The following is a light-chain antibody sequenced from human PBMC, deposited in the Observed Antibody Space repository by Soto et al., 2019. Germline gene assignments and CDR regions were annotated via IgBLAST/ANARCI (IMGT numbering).Light chain of an antibody. CDR3: QQYNAYPQT. CDR1: QSINSW. J-gene: IGKJ1*01. CDR2: MAS. V-gene: IGKV1-5*03. Sequence: DIQMTQSPSTLSASVGDRVTITCRASQSINSWLAWYQQKPGKAPKILIYMASTLQSGVPSRFIGSGSGTEFTLPTRSLQPDDFTTYYCQQYNAYPQTFGQGTKVDIK.